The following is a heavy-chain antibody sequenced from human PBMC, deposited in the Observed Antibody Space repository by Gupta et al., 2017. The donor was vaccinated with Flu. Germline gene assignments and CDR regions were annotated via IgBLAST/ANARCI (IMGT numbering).Heavy chain of an antibody. Sequence: QAPGQGLEWMGLINPGGGSTSYAQKFQGRVTMTRDTSSGTVSMELTSLTSDDTAVYYCARATGRVAAATVGDYWGQGTLVTVSS. CDR2: INPGGGST. V-gene: IGHV1-46*01. D-gene: IGHD2-15*01. J-gene: IGHJ4*02. CDR3: ARATGRVAAATVGDY.